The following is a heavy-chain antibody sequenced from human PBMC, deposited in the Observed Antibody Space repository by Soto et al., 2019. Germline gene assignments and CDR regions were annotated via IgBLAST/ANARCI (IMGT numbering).Heavy chain of an antibody. CDR2: IYYSGST. D-gene: IGHD2-15*01. J-gene: IGHJ4*02. CDR1: GVFLTGSY. CDR3: AKYRRTDAEGYTFDY. V-gene: IGHV4-59*01. Sequence: PSETLSLTCTVSGVFLTGSYWSWIRQPPGKGLEWIGYIYYSGSTNFNPSLKSRVSMSVDTARNQFSLQLSSVTAADTAVYFCAKYRRTDAEGYTFDYWGQGALVTVSS.